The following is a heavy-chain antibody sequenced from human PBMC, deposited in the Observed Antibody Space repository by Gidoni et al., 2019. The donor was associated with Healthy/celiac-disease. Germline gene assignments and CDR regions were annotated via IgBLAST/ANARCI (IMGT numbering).Heavy chain of an antibody. CDR3: AILHRSQRFDP. CDR1: GLTFISYA. J-gene: IGHJ5*02. D-gene: IGHD2-15*01. CDR2: ISGSGGST. V-gene: IGHV3-23*01. Sequence: EVQLLESGGGLVQPGGSLRLSCAASGLTFISYAMSWVRQAPGKGLEWVSAISGSGGSTYYADSVKGRFTISRDNSKNTLYLQMNSLRAEDTAVYYCAILHRSQRFDPWGQGTLVTVSS.